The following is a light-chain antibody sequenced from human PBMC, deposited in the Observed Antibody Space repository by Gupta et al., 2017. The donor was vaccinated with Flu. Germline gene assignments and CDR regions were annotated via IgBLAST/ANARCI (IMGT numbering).Light chain of an antibody. J-gene: IGLJ1*01. V-gene: IGLV2-14*03. CDR1: SSDVGGSDY. Sequence: SALTQPASVSGSPGQSITISCTGTSSDVGGSDYVSWYQQHPDKAPKLIIYDVTNRPSGVSSRFSGSKSGNTASLTISGLQAEDETDYYCSSYTSTSTFYVFGTGTKVTAL. CDR2: DVT. CDR3: SSYTSTSTFYV.